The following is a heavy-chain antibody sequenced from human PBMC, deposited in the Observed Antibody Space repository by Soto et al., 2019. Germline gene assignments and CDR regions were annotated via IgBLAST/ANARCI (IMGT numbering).Heavy chain of an antibody. J-gene: IGHJ3*01. CDR2: VNHNGRN. CDR1: GGSFSGYF. V-gene: IGHV4-34*01. CDR3: ARGGSSDWQVAFDF. Sequence: SETLSLTCAVYGGSFSGYFWNWIRQSPGKGLEWIGKVNHNGRNNYNPSLKSRVTISLDMSKDQISLKLTSVTAADTAVYYCARGGSSDWQVAFDFWGQGTMVTVSS. D-gene: IGHD6-19*01.